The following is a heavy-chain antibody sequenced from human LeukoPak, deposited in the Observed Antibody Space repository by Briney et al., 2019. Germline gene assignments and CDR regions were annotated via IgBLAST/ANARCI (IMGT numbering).Heavy chain of an antibody. D-gene: IGHD2-2*01. Sequence: ASAKVSCKVSGYTLTELSMHWVRQAPGKGLEWMGGFDPEDGETIYAQKFQGRVTMTEDTSTDTAYMELSSLRSEDTAVYYCATAKQYQHFSFSYYYGMDVWGQGTTVTVSS. CDR2: FDPEDGET. CDR1: GYTLTELS. V-gene: IGHV1-24*01. CDR3: ATAKQYQHFSFSYYYGMDV. J-gene: IGHJ6*02.